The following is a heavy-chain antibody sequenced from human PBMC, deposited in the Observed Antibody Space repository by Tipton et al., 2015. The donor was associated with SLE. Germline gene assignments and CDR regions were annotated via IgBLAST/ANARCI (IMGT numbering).Heavy chain of an antibody. CDR1: GFTFSSYG. V-gene: IGHV3-30*18. CDR3: AKTDPQYSSRYWYFDL. D-gene: IGHD6-13*01. J-gene: IGHJ2*01. CDR2: IWHDGSNK. Sequence: SLRLSCAASGFTFSSYGMPWVRQAPGKGLEWVTVIWHDGSNKYYADSVKGRFTISRDNSKTTLYLQMNSLRAEETAVYYCAKTDPQYSSRYWYFDLWGRGTLVTVSS.